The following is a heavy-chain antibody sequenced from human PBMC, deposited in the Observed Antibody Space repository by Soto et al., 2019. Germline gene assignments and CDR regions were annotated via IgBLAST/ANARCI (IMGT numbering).Heavy chain of an antibody. D-gene: IGHD3-3*02. J-gene: IGHJ6*03. V-gene: IGHV3-7*01. CDR3: ARAPSLLEWLSCPCYMDV. Sequence: GGSLRLSCAASGFAFSSYWMSCVRQAPGKGLEWVANIKQDGSEKYYVDSVKGRFTISRDNAKNSLYLQMNSLRAEDTAVYYCARAPSLLEWLSCPCYMDVWGKGTTVTVSS. CDR2: IKQDGSEK. CDR1: GFAFSSYW.